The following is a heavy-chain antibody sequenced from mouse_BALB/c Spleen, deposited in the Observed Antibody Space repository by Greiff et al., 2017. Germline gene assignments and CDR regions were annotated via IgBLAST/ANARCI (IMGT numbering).Heavy chain of an antibody. CDR3: ARDYYRYHFDY. CDR1: GFTFSDYY. CDR2: ISDGGSYT. J-gene: IGHJ2*01. V-gene: IGHV5-4*02. Sequence: EVKLVESGGGLVKPGGSLKLSCAASGFTFSDYYMYWVRQTPEKRLEWVATISDGGSYTYYPDSVKGRFTISRDNAKNNLYLQMSSLKSEDTAMYYCARDYYRYHFDYWGQGTTLTVSS. D-gene: IGHD2-14*01.